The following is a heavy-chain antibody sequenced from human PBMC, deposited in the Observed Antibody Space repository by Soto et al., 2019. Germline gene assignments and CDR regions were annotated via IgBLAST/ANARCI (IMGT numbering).Heavy chain of an antibody. CDR3: ATARDYSKTTRRYYYYYYMDV. V-gene: IGHV3-23*01. J-gene: IGHJ6*03. D-gene: IGHD4-4*01. CDR1: GFTFSSYA. Sequence: GGSLRLSCAASGFTFSSYAMSWVRQAPGKGLEWVSAISGSGGSTYYADSVKGRFTISRDNSKNTLYLQMNSLRAEDTAVYYCATARDYSKTTRRYYYYYYMDVWGKGTTVTVSS. CDR2: ISGSGGST.